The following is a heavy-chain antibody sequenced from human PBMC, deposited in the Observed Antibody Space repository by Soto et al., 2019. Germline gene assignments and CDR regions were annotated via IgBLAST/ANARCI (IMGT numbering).Heavy chain of an antibody. J-gene: IGHJ4*02. D-gene: IGHD6-13*01. CDR2: INHSGST. Sequence: LSLTCAVYGGSFSGYYWSWIRQPPGKGLEWIGEINHSGSTNYNPSLKSRVTISVDTSKNQFSLKLSSVTAADTAVYYCARGVAAAGKAYFDYWGQGTLVTVSS. CDR3: ARGVAAAGKAYFDY. CDR1: GGSFSGYY. V-gene: IGHV4-34*01.